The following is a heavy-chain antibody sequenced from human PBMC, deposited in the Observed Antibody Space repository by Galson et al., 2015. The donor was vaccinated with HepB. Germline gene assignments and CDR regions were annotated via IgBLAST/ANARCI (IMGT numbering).Heavy chain of an antibody. D-gene: IGHD6-13*01. CDR2: ISAGSSST. CDR1: GFTFSGYA. V-gene: IGHV3-23*01. CDR3: AKRTSPSSTWYYFDC. J-gene: IGHJ4*02. Sequence: SLRLSCAASGFTFSGYAMSWVRQAPGKGLEWVSAISAGSSSTYYADSVKGRFTISRDNSKNTLYLQMNGLRAEDTALYYCAKRTSPSSTWYYFDCWGPGTLVTVSS.